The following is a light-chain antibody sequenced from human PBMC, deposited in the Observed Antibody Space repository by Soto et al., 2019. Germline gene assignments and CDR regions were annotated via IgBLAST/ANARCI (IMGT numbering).Light chain of an antibody. J-gene: IGKJ3*01. Sequence: EIVLTQSPGTLSLSPGERATLSCRASQSLSTNSLAWYQQKPGQTPRLLNYAASTRDTDIPDRFNGSGSGTDFALTISRLEPEDFALYYCQQYDASPLTFGPGTKVDVK. V-gene: IGKV3-20*01. CDR3: QQYDASPLT. CDR2: AAS. CDR1: QSLSTNS.